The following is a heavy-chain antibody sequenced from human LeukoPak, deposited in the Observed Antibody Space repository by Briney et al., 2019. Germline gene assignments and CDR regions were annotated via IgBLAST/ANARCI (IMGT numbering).Heavy chain of an antibody. CDR2: IYYSGST. CDR3: ARQSDSSSCPFDY. J-gene: IGHJ4*02. CDR1: GGSISSSSYY. V-gene: IGHV4-39*01. D-gene: IGHD6-13*01. Sequence: SETLSLTCTVSGGSISSSSYYWGWTRQPPGKGLEWIGSIYYSGSTYYNPSLKSRVTISVDTSKNQFSLKLSSVTAADTAVYYCARQSDSSSCPFDYWGQGTLVTVSS.